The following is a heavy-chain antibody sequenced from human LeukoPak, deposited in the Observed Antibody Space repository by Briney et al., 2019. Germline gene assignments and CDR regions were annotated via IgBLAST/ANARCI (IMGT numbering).Heavy chain of an antibody. V-gene: IGHV4-34*01. CDR3: ARGYQLLWGGWFDP. Sequence: KASETLSLTCAVYGGSFSGYYWSWIRQPPGKGLEWIGEINHSESTNYNPSLKSRVTISVDTSKNQFSLKLSSVIAADTAVYYCARGYQLLWGGWFDPWGQGTLVTVSS. D-gene: IGHD2-2*01. CDR1: GGSFSGYY. CDR2: INHSEST. J-gene: IGHJ5*02.